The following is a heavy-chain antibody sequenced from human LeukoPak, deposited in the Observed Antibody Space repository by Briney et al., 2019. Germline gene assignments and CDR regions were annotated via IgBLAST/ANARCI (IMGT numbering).Heavy chain of an antibody. CDR1: EFTFTSYE. V-gene: IGHV3-48*02. CDR3: ARGTYYSDC. CDR2: ISSVITTV. Sequence: PGGSLRLSCAASEFTFTSYELNWVRQAPGKGLEWVSYISSVITTVYYADSVKGRFTISRDNARNSLYLQMNSLRDEDTAVYYCARGTYYSDCWGQGTLVTVSS. J-gene: IGHJ4*02.